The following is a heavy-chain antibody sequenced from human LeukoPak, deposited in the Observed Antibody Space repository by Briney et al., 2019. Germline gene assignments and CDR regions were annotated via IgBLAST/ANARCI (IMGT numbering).Heavy chain of an antibody. CDR3: ASETKRGYSYGSPTDAFDI. Sequence: GGSLRLSCAASGITFSRYSMNWVRQAPGKGLEWVSSIRTSSSYIYYADSVKGRFTISRHNAKNSLYLQMDSLRAEDTAVYYCASETKRGYSYGSPTDAFDIWGQGTMVTVSS. D-gene: IGHD5-18*01. J-gene: IGHJ3*02. CDR2: IRTSSSYI. V-gene: IGHV3-21*01. CDR1: GITFSRYS.